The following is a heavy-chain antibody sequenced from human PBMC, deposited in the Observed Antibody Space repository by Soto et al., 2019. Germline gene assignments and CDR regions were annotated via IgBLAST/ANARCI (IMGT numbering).Heavy chain of an antibody. CDR1: GSTFSCYY. V-gene: IGHV1-2*02. CDR2: INPNSGGT. D-gene: IGHD3-22*01. Sequence: ASVKGSWQPAGSTFSCYYMHWVRQAHGQGLDWMGWINPNSGGTNYAQKFQGRVTMTRDTSISTAYMELSRLRSDDTAVYYCARDFLGRYYYDSSGPEDAFDIWGQGTTVTVSS. CDR3: ARDFLGRYYYDSSGPEDAFDI. J-gene: IGHJ3*02.